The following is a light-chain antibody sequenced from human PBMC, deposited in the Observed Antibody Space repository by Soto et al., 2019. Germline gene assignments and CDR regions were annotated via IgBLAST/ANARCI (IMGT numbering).Light chain of an antibody. V-gene: IGKV3-15*01. CDR2: GAS. CDR3: QQYNNWPPLT. Sequence: EIVMTQSAATLSVSPGERATLSYRASQSVSSNLAWYQQKPGQAPGLLIYGASTRATGIPARFSGSGSGTEFTLTISSLQSEDFAVYYCQQYNNWPPLTFGGGTKVEIK. CDR1: QSVSSN. J-gene: IGKJ4*01.